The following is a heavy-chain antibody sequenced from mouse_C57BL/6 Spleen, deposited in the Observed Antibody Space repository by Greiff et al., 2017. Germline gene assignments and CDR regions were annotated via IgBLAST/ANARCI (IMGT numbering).Heavy chain of an antibody. V-gene: IGHV3-6*01. CDR1: GYSITSGYY. J-gene: IGHJ4*01. Sequence: EVQGVESGPGLVKPSQSLSLTCSVTGYSITSGYYWNWIRQFPGNKLEWMGYISYDGSNNYNPSPKKRLSITRYTSKNQFFLKLKSVTTEDTATYYCARTGGSSPYYYAMDYWGQGTSVTVSS. CDR2: ISYDGSN. CDR3: ARTGGSSPYYYAMDY. D-gene: IGHD1-1*01.